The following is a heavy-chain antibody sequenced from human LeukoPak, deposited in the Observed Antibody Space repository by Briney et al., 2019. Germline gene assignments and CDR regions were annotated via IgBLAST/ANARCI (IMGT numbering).Heavy chain of an antibody. CDR1: GGSISSSSYY. CDR3: ARRVVGATGGGIDY. D-gene: IGHD1-26*01. V-gene: IGHV4-39*01. Sequence: PETLSLTCTVSGGSISSSSYYWGWIRQPPGKGLEWIGSIYYSGSTYYNPSLKSRVTISVDTSKNQFSLKLSSVTAADTAVYYCARRVVGATGGGIDYWGQGTLVTVSS. CDR2: IYYSGST. J-gene: IGHJ4*02.